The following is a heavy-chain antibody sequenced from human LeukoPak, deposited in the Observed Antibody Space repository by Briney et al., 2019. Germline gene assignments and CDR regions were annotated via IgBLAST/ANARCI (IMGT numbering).Heavy chain of an antibody. D-gene: IGHD2-2*01. V-gene: IGHV4-34*01. J-gene: IGHJ6*03. CDR2: INHGGST. Sequence: PSETLSLTCAVCGGSFNDYYWTWIRQPPGKGLQWIGEINHGGSTNYSPSLKSRVTISVDTSKNQFSLKLNSVTAADTAVYYCARGPLGVVSPAMLGYYYMDVWDKGATVTVSS. CDR3: ARGPLGVVSPAMLGYYYMDV. CDR1: GGSFNDYY.